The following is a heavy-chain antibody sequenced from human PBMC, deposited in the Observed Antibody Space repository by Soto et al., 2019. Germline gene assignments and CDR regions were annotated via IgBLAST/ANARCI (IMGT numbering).Heavy chain of an antibody. CDR1: GFTFSNYA. D-gene: IGHD2-15*01. CDR2: ITGNGGST. J-gene: IGHJ4*02. Sequence: EVQLLDSGGGLAQPGGSLRLSCAASGFTFSNYAMTWVRQAPGKGLEWGSIITGNGGSTYYADSVKGRFTISRDNSHNTLYLQMNSLRVEDTDVYYCEQLPLGYCTGGTCYRYFDYWGQGTLVTVSS. V-gene: IGHV3-23*01. CDR3: EQLPLGYCTGGTCYRYFDY.